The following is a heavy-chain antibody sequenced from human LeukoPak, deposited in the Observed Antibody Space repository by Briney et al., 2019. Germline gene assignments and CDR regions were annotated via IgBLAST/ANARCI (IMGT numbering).Heavy chain of an antibody. J-gene: IGHJ6*02. V-gene: IGHV3-74*01. Sequence: GGSLRLSCAASGFTFSNYLMHWVRHTPGRGLVWVSRINGDGSSIAYADSVKGRFTTSRDNAKNTLYLQMNSLRAEDTAVYYCARITIFGVVPLYGMDVWGQGTTVTVSS. D-gene: IGHD3-3*01. CDR2: INGDGSSI. CDR1: GFTFSNYL. CDR3: ARITIFGVVPLYGMDV.